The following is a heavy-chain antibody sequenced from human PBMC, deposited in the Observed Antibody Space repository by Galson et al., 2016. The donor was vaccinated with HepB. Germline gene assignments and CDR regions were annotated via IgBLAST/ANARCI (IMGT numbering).Heavy chain of an antibody. CDR3: AGDLSFGGGSTWYDVMDA. CDR1: GFTFNTYA. J-gene: IGHJ6*02. Sequence: SLRLSCAASGFTFNTYAMTWVRQAPGKGLEWVANINQGGSEENYVDSMKGRFTISRDNAKNSLFLQINSLRAEDAAVYYCAGDLSFGGGSTWYDVMDARGQGTTVTVSS. CDR2: INQGGSEE. D-gene: IGHD3-10*01. V-gene: IGHV3-7*05.